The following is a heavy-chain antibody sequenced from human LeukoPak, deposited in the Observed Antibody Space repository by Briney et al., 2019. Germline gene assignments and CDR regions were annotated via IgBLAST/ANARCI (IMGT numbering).Heavy chain of an antibody. CDR1: GYSITSYW. V-gene: IGHV5-10-1*01. Sequence: KPGESLKICSKGSGYSITSYWICLVRQIPGKGLECMGRIDPSDSYTNYSPTFQGHVTISADKSISTAYLQWSSLKASDTAMYYCARLVYSSGWYRLGDYWGQGTLVTVSS. CDR3: ARLVYSSGWYRLGDY. CDR2: IDPSDSYT. D-gene: IGHD6-19*01. J-gene: IGHJ4*02.